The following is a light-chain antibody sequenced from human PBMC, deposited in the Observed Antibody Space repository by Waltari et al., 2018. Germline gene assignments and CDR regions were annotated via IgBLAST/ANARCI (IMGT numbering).Light chain of an antibody. Sequence: DIQMTQSPSTLSASLGDRVTITCRASQSIGDSLAWYPQKPGKAPKLLVFKASTLERGVPSRFGGSGSGTEFTLTITSLQPDDVATYYCQQYGSRWTFGQGTKVEVK. CDR2: KAS. CDR1: QSIGDS. CDR3: QQYGSRWT. V-gene: IGKV1-5*03. J-gene: IGKJ1*01.